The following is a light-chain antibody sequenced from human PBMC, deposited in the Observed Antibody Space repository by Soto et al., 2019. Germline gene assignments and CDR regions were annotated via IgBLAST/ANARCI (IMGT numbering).Light chain of an antibody. Sequence: VLTQSPATLSVSPGERAAVSCRASQSLSSNLAWYQQKPGQAPRLLIYGASSRATGIPARFSGSGSGTDFTLTISRLEPEDFAVYYCQQYGSSPPGTFGQGTKVDI. CDR3: QQYGSSPPGT. CDR2: GAS. CDR1: QSLSSN. V-gene: IGKV3-20*01. J-gene: IGKJ1*01.